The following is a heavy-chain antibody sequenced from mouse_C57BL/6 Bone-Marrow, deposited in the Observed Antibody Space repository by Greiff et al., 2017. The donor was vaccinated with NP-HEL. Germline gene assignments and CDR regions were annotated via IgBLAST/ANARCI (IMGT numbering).Heavy chain of an antibody. Sequence: QVQLQQPGAELVKPGASVKLSCKASGYTFTSYWMQWVKQRPGQGLEWIGEIDPSDSYTNYNQKFKGKATLTVDPSSSTAYLQLSSLTSEDSAVYYYARRGSMVTTRGCYFDYWGQGTTLTVSS. D-gene: IGHD2-2*01. J-gene: IGHJ2*01. CDR3: ARRGSMVTTRGCYFDY. CDR1: GYTFTSYW. V-gene: IGHV1-50*01. CDR2: IDPSDSYT.